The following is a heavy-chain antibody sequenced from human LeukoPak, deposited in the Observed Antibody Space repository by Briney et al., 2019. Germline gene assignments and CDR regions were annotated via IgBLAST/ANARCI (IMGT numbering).Heavy chain of an antibody. J-gene: IGHJ3*02. D-gene: IGHD4-17*01. CDR2: IKQDGTEK. CDR1: GFNFSSYW. V-gene: IGHV3-7*04. Sequence: PGGSLRFSCAAAGFNFSSYWMTWVRQAPGKGLEWVANIKQDGTEKYYVDSVKGRFTISRDNANNSLYLQMNSLRAVDTGVYFCARPTTVTMVDAFNIWGLGRMVTVSS. CDR3: ARPTTVTMVDAFNI.